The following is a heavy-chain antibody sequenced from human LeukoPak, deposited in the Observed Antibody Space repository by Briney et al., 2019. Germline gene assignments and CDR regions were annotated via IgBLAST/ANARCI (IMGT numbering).Heavy chain of an antibody. D-gene: IGHD3-9*01. J-gene: IGHJ4*02. Sequence: GGSLRLSCAASGFTFSSYWMSWVRQAPGKGLEWVANIKQDGREKYSVDSVKGRFTISRDNAKNSLYLQMNSLRAEDTAVYYCARVEDYDILTGFDYWGQGTLVTVSS. V-gene: IGHV3-7*01. CDR3: ARVEDYDILTGFDY. CDR1: GFTFSSYW. CDR2: IKQDGREK.